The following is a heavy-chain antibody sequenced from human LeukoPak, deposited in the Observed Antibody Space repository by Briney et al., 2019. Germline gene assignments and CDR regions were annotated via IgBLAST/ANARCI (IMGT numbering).Heavy chain of an antibody. Sequence: RGASLKISCKGSGYTFATYWIGWVRQMPGKGLEWMGIIYPSDSDTRYSPSFQGQVTISADKSITTAYLQWGSLKASDNAMYYCARDNYWGQGTLVTVSS. CDR3: ARDNY. CDR1: GYTFATYW. J-gene: IGHJ4*02. CDR2: IYPSDSDT. V-gene: IGHV5-51*01.